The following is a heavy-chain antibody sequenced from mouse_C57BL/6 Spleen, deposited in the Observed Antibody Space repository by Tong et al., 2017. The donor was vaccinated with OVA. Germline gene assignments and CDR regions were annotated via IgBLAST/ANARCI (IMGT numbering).Heavy chain of an antibody. CDR3: ARLSTIGTTGFDY. CDR1: GFTFSSYG. D-gene: IGHD2-14*01. Sequence: EVQLVESGGDLVKPGGSLKLSCAASGFTFSSYGMSWVRQTPDKRLEWVATISSGGSYTYYPDSVKGRFTISRDNAKNTLYLQMSSLKSEDTAMYYCARLSTIGTTGFDYWGQGTTLTVSS. J-gene: IGHJ2*01. V-gene: IGHV5-6*01. CDR2: ISSGGSYT.